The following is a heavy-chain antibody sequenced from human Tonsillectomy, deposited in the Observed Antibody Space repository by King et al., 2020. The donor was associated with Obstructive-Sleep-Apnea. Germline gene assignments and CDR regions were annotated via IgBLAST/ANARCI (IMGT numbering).Heavy chain of an antibody. CDR3: AKDTPGGSGSYSFDY. CDR2: ISWNSGSI. D-gene: IGHD3-10*01. Sequence: VQLVESGGGLVQPGRSLRLSCAASGFTFHDYAMHWVRQAPGKGLEWVSGISWNSGSIGDADSVKGRFTISRDNAKNSLYLQMNSLRAEDTALYYCAKDTPGGSGSYSFDYWGQGTLVTVSS. J-gene: IGHJ4*02. CDR1: GFTFHDYA. V-gene: IGHV3-9*01.